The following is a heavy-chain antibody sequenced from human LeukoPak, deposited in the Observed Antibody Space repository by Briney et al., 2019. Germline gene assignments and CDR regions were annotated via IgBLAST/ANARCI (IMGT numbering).Heavy chain of an antibody. Sequence: PSENLSLTCTVSGGSISSSSYYWGWIRQPPGKGLEWIGSIYYSGSTYYNPSLKSRVTISVDTSKNQFSLKLSSVTAADTAVYYCARAIRYKYNWFDPWGQGTLVTVSS. CDR3: ARAIRYKYNWFDP. CDR1: GGSISSSSYY. D-gene: IGHD1-14*01. CDR2: IYYSGST. V-gene: IGHV4-39*07. J-gene: IGHJ5*02.